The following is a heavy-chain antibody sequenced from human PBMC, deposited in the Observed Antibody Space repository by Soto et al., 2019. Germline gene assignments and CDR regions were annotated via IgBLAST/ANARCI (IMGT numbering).Heavy chain of an antibody. CDR1: GGSFSGYY. V-gene: IGHV4-34*01. CDR3: ARGKRYSNYGDRDWFDP. CDR2: INPSGST. D-gene: IGHD4-4*01. J-gene: IGHJ5*02. Sequence: SETLSLTCAVYGGSFSGYYWSWIRQPPGKGLEWIGEINPSGSTNYNPSLKSRVTISVDTSKNQFSLKVTSVTAADTAVYYCARGKRYSNYGDRDWFDPWGQGALVTVSS.